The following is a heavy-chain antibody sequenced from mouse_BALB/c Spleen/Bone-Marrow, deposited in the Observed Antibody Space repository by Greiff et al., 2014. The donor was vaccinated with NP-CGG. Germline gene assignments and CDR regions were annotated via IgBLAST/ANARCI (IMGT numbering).Heavy chain of an antibody. CDR1: GFNIKDTY. J-gene: IGHJ4*01. CDR3: SRGYYDYLFALDY. V-gene: IGHV14-3*02. CDR2: IDPANGNT. Sequence: EVQLVESGAELVKPGASVKLSCTASGFNIKDTYIYWVKQRPEQGLEWVGRIDPANGNTKYDPKLQGKATIAADTSSNTAYLQLSSLTSEDTAVYYCSRGYYDYLFALDYWGHGTSVTVSS. D-gene: IGHD5-5*01.